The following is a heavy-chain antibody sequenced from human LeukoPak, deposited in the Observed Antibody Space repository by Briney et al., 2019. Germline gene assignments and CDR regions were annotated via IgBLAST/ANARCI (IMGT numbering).Heavy chain of an antibody. CDR1: GFTFSSYA. J-gene: IGHJ4*02. Sequence: GRSLRLSCAASGFTFSSYAMHWVRQAPGKGLEWVAVISYDGSNKYYADSVKGRFTISRDNSKNTLYLQMNSLRAEDTAVYYCATDTIFGVVIPFDYWGQGTLVTVS. D-gene: IGHD3-3*01. V-gene: IGHV3-30-3*01. CDR3: ATDTIFGVVIPFDY. CDR2: ISYDGSNK.